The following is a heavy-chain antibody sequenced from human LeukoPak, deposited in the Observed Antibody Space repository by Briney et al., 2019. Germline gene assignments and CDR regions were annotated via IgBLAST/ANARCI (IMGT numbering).Heavy chain of an antibody. CDR3: ARAPGHCSGGSCDYYYYYYGMDV. CDR1: GGSISSYY. V-gene: IGHV4-59*01. J-gene: IGHJ6*02. CDR2: IYYSGST. Sequence: SETLSLTCTVSGGSISSYYWSWIRQPPGKGLEWIGYIYYSGSTNYNPSLKSRVTISVGTSKNQFSLKLSSVTAADTAVYYCARAPGHCSGGSCDYYYYYYGMDVWGQGTTVTVSS. D-gene: IGHD2-15*01.